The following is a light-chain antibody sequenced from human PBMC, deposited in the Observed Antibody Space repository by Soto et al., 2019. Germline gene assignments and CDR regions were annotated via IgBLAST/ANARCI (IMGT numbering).Light chain of an antibody. CDR3: HQYNNWPPT. Sequence: EIVMTQSPATLSVSPGERATLSCRASQSVSSNLAWYQQKPGQAPRLLIYGASTRATGIPARFSGSGSGTEFTLTISSLQSEDFGVYYCHQYNNWPPTFGQGTKVDIK. CDR2: GAS. CDR1: QSVSSN. J-gene: IGKJ1*01. V-gene: IGKV3-15*01.